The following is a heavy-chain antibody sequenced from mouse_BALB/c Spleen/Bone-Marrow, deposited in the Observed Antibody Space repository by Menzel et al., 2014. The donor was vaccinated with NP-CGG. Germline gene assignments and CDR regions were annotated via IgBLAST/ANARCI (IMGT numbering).Heavy chain of an antibody. CDR1: GFNIKDTY. CDR3: AKLGNYGPYYAMDY. J-gene: IGHJ4*01. D-gene: IGHD2-1*01. V-gene: IGHV14-3*02. Sequence: EVQLQQPGAELVKPGASVKLSSTASGFNIKDTYMHWVKQRPEQGLEWIGRIDPANGNTKYDPKFQGKATITADTSSNTAYLPVSSLTSEDTAVYSCAKLGNYGPYYAMDYWGQGTSVTVSS. CDR2: IDPANGNT.